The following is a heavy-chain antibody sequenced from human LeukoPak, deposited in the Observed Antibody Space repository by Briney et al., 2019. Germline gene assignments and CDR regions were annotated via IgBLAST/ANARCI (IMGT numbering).Heavy chain of an antibody. Sequence: ASVKVSCKASGYTFTDFYMHWVRQAPGQGLEWMGWINPNSGGTNYAQKLQGRVTMTRDTSISTAYMELSRGSDDTAVYYCVTSSASNYANPRFDSWGQGTLVTVSS. D-gene: IGHD2-2*01. V-gene: IGHV1-2*02. CDR2: INPNSGGT. CDR1: GYTFTDFY. CDR3: VTSSASNYANPRFDS. J-gene: IGHJ4*02.